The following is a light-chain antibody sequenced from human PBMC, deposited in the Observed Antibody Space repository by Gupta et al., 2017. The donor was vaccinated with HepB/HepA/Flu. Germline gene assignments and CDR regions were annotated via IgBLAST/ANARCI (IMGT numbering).Light chain of an antibody. V-gene: IGLV3-1*01. J-gene: IGLJ3*02. Sequence: SYDLTQPPSVSVSPGQTASIPCSGSKLGNNYVFWYQQKPGQSHVLVIFEDNKRPSGTPERFSGSNSRNTATLTISGTQTIDEADYYCQAWDSTTVMFGGGTRLSVL. CDR3: QAWDSTTVM. CDR1: KLGNNY. CDR2: EDN.